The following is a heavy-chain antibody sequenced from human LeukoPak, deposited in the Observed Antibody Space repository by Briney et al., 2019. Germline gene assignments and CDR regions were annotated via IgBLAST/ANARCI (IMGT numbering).Heavy chain of an antibody. D-gene: IGHD6-13*01. J-gene: IGHJ4*02. CDR3: APSIAAAGPFDY. CDR1: GFTFSSYA. CDR2: ISSSGSTI. V-gene: IGHV3-48*04. Sequence: GGSLRLSCAASGFTFSSYAMSWVRQAPGKGLEWVSYISSSGSTIYYADSVKGRFTISRDNAKNSLYLQMNSLRAEDTAVYYCAPSIAAAGPFDYWGQGTLVTVSS.